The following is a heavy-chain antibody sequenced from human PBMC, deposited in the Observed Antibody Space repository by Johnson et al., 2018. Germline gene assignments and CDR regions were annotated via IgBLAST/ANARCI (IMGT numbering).Heavy chain of an antibody. CDR2: IYTNGST. CDR3: ARGVYFFSTACFDKIDAFDI. D-gene: IGHD2-2*01. CDR1: GGSISSGSYY. V-gene: IGHV4-61*02. J-gene: IGHJ3*02. Sequence: QVQLQESGPGLVKXSQTXSLXCPVSGGSISSGSYYWSWLRPPAGMGLEWIGRIYTNGSTNSTLCLQSRVTISLDTSKNPFSLKLSSVTAADKAVYYCARGVYFFSTACFDKIDAFDIWGQGTMVTVSS.